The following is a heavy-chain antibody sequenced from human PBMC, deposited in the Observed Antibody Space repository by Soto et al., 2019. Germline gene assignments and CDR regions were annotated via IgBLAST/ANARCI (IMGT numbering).Heavy chain of an antibody. V-gene: IGHV4-30-4*01. D-gene: IGHD2-2*01. CDR1: GGSISSSDYY. CDR2: IYYSGST. J-gene: IGHJ6*02. CDR3: ARVTSSYCSRTDCSGPYFYGLDV. Sequence: QVQLQESGPGLVKPSQTLSLTCTVSGGSISSSDYYWNWIRQPPGEGLEWIGYIYYSGSTYYNPSLKSRISMSADTSKNQFSLNLRSVTAADTAVYYCARVTSSYCSRTDCSGPYFYGLDVWGQGTTVTVSS.